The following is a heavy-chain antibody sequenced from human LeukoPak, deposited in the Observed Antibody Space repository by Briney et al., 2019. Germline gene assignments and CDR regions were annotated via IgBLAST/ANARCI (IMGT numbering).Heavy chain of an antibody. Sequence: ASVKVSCKASGYTFTGYYMHWVRQAPGQGLEWMGWINLNSGGTNYAQKFQGRVTMTGDTSISTAYMELSRLRSDDTAVYYCARDLSLAVPVQGYWGQGTLVTVSS. D-gene: IGHD6-19*01. CDR1: GYTFTGYY. J-gene: IGHJ4*02. CDR2: INLNSGGT. CDR3: ARDLSLAVPVQGY. V-gene: IGHV1-2*02.